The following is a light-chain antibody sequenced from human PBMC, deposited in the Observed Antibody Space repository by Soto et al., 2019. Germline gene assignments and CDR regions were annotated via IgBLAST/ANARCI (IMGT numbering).Light chain of an antibody. J-gene: IGKJ1*01. Sequence: DIQMTQSPSSLSASVGDRVTITCRASQSIVTYLNWYLQKPGKAPKLLIYAASNLKSGVPSRFSGSGSGTDFTLTISSLQPEDFATYSCQQSYSTPPWTFGQGTKVEIK. CDR2: AAS. CDR1: QSIVTY. V-gene: IGKV1-39*01. CDR3: QQSYSTPPWT.